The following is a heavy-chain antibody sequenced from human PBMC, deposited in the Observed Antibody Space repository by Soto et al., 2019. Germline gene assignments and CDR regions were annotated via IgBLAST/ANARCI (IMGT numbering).Heavy chain of an antibody. J-gene: IGHJ4*02. Sequence: PGGSLRLSCAASGFTFSIYWMSWVRQAPGKGLEWVANINQDGTETYYVDSVKGRFTISRDNAKNSLYLQMNSLRVEDTALYYCLRADYRSVDHWGQGNLVTVSS. CDR3: LRADYRSVDH. CDR1: GFTFSIYW. V-gene: IGHV3-7*01. CDR2: INQDGTET. D-gene: IGHD3-16*01.